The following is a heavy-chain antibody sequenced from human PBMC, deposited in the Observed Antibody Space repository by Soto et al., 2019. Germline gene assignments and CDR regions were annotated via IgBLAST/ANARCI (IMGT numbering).Heavy chain of an antibody. J-gene: IGHJ4*02. D-gene: IGHD3-22*01. CDR2: ISGSGGSK. CDR1: GFTFSSYA. CDR3: AKGGSGSSGYYLVYFDY. Sequence: EVQLLESGGGLVQPGGSLRLSCAASGFTFSSYAMSWVRQAPGKGLEWVSAISGSGGSKYYADSVKGRFTISRDNSKNTLYLQMNSLRADDTAVYYCAKGGSGSSGYYLVYFDYWGQGTLVTVSS. V-gene: IGHV3-23*01.